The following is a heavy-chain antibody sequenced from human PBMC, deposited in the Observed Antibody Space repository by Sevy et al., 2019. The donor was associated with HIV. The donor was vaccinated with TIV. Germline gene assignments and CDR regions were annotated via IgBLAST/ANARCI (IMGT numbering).Heavy chain of an antibody. V-gene: IGHV3-9*01. D-gene: IGHD6-19*01. J-gene: IGHJ3*02. CDR2: ITWNSDSV. CDR1: GFTFSSYA. CDR3: AKDLISVAGFYAFDM. Sequence: GGSLRLSCAASGFTFSSYAMSWVRQAPGKGLEWVSGITWNSDSVVYADSVKGRFTISRDKAKNSLYLQMNSLRPEDTALYYCAKDLISVAGFYAFDMWGQGTMVTVSS.